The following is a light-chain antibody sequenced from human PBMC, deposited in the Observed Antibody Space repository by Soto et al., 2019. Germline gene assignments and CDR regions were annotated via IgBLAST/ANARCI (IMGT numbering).Light chain of an antibody. J-gene: IGKJ5*01. CDR2: GAS. V-gene: IGKV3-20*01. CDR3: QQYDSSPIT. CDR1: RSVSSSY. Sequence: EIVLTQSPGTLSLSPGERVILSCRASRSVSSSYLAWYQQKPGQAPRLLIYGASSRATGIPDRFSGSGSGTDFTLTISRLEAEDFAVYYCQQYDSSPITFGQGTRLEIK.